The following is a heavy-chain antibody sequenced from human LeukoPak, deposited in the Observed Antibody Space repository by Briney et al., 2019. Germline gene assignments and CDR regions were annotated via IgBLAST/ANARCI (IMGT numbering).Heavy chain of an antibody. J-gene: IGHJ6*03. Sequence: ASVKVSCKASGYTFTGYYMHWVRQAPGKGLEWMGGFDPEDGETIYAQKFQGRVTMTEDTSTDTAYMELSSLRSEDTAVYYCATGIHYYYYMDVWGKGTTVTVSS. CDR3: ATGIHYYYYMDV. CDR2: FDPEDGET. CDR1: GYTFTGYY. V-gene: IGHV1-24*01.